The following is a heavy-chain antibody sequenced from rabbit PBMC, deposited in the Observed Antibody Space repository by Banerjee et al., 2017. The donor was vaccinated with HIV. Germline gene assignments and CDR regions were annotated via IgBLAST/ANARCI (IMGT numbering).Heavy chain of an antibody. CDR1: GFSFSSGYY. D-gene: IGHD1-1*01. CDR3: ARNADGNYITDL. CDR2: IGTGGGST. V-gene: IGHV1S40*01. J-gene: IGHJ4*01. Sequence: QQLVESGGGLVQPGASLTLTCKASGFSFSSGYYMCWVRQAPGKGLEWIACIGTGGGSTWYASWVNGRFTIAKTSSTTVTLQMTSLTAADTATYFCARNADGNYITDLWGPGTLVTVS.